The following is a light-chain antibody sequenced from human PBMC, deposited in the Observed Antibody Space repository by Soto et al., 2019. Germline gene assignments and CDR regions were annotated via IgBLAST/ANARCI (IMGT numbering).Light chain of an antibody. J-gene: IGKJ4*01. CDR1: QSISSH. Sequence: QMTQSPSSLFASVGDRVTITCRASQSISSHLNWYQQKVGQTPRLLIYAASTLQSEVPPRFSGSGSGTDFTVTISGLHREDFATYYCHQSHSAFITFGEGTKIQI. CDR2: AAS. V-gene: IGKV1-39*01. CDR3: HQSHSAFIT.